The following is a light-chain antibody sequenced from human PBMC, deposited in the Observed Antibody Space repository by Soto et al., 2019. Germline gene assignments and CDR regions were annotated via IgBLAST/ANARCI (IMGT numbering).Light chain of an antibody. CDR1: QSISSW. J-gene: IGKJ1*01. Sequence: DIQMTQSPSTLSASVGDRVTITCRASQSISSWLAWYQQQPGKAPKLLIYTASSLDSGVPSRFSGSRSGPEFTLTISSLQPGDFATYYCQHYNSYPWTFGQGTKVEIK. CDR2: TAS. V-gene: IGKV1-5*03. CDR3: QHYNSYPWT.